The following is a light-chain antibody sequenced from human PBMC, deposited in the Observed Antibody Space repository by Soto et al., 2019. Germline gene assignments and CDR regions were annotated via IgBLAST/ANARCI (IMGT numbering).Light chain of an antibody. CDR2: SNN. CDR1: SSNIGSNT. CDR3: AAWDDSLNGRV. Sequence: SGLTQPPSASGTPGQRVTSSCSGSSSNIGSNTVNWYQQLPGTAPKLLIYSNNQRPSGVPDRFSGSKSGTSASLAISGLQSEDEADYYCAAWDDSLNGRVFGTGTKVTGL. J-gene: IGLJ1*01. V-gene: IGLV1-44*01.